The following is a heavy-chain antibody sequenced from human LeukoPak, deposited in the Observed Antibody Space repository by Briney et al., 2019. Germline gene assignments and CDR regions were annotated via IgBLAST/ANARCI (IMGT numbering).Heavy chain of an antibody. CDR1: GGSISSYY. D-gene: IGHD6-19*01. Sequence: PSETLSLTCTVSGGSISSYYWSWIRQPPGKGLEWIGYIYYSGSTNYNPSLKSRVTISIDTSKSQFSLKLSSVTATDTAVYYCASSPLIASGWLGFDSWGQGTQITVSS. V-gene: IGHV4-59*01. CDR3: ASSPLIASGWLGFDS. J-gene: IGHJ4*02. CDR2: IYYSGST.